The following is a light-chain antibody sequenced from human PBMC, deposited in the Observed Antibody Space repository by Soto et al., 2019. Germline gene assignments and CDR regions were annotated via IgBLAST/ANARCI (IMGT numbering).Light chain of an antibody. CDR1: QSISSW. Sequence: DIQMTQSPSTLSASVGDRVTITCRASQSISSWLAWYQQKPGKAPKLLIFDASNLLSGVPSRFSGIGSGTDFTLTITSLQPDDFATYYCQQYSSYGTFGQGTKVEIK. CDR3: QQYSSYGT. V-gene: IGKV1-5*01. J-gene: IGKJ1*01. CDR2: DAS.